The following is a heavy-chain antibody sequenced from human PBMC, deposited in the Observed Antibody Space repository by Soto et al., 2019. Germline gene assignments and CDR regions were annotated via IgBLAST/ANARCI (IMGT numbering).Heavy chain of an antibody. J-gene: IGHJ4*02. Sequence: EAQLLESGGGLVQPGGSLRLSCAASGFTFSSYDMSWVRQDPGKGLEWVSAISGSGGSTYYADSVKGRFTISRDNSKNSLYLQMNSLRAEDKAVYYCARSGYDSPATYFDYWGQGTLVTVSS. D-gene: IGHD5-12*01. CDR3: ARSGYDSPATYFDY. CDR2: ISGSGGST. V-gene: IGHV3-23*01. CDR1: GFTFSSYD.